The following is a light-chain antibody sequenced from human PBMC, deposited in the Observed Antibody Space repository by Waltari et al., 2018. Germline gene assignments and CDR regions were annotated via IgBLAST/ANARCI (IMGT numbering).Light chain of an antibody. J-gene: IGKJ3*01. CDR3: QQYGNSPPFS. Sequence: EVVLTQSPGTLSLSQGERANLSCRASQSISSSYLAWYQHKPGQAPRLLISAASTRAAGIPDRFSGSGFGTDFTLTISRLEPEDFAVYYCQQYGNSPPFSLGPGTKVAIK. CDR1: QSISSSY. CDR2: AAS. V-gene: IGKV3-20*01.